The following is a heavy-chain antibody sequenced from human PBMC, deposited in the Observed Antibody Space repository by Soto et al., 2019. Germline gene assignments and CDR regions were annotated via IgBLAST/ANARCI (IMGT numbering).Heavy chain of an antibody. CDR2: IIPIFGTA. J-gene: IGHJ5*02. V-gene: IGHV1-69*13. D-gene: IGHD3-10*01. Sequence: SVKVSCKASGGTFSSYAISWVRQAPGQGLEWMGGIIPIFGTANYAQKFQGRVTITADESTSTAYMELNSLKTEDTAVYYCTRLRHYYGSGSYFIWAGHNWFDPWGQGTLVTVSS. CDR3: TRLRHYYGSGSYFIWAGHNWFDP. CDR1: GGTFSSYA.